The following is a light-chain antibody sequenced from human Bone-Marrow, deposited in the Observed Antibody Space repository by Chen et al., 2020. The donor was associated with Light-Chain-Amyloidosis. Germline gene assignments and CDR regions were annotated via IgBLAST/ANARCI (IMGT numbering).Light chain of an antibody. CDR3: QSADSSGTYEVI. J-gene: IGLJ2*01. Sequence: SYELTQPPSVSVSPGQTARTTCSGDDLPRKYAYWYQQKPGQAPVLVIHRDTERPSGISERFSGSSSGTTATLTISVVQAEDEAYYHCQSADSSGTYEVIFGGGTKLTVL. V-gene: IGLV3-25*03. CDR1: DLPRKY. CDR2: RDT.